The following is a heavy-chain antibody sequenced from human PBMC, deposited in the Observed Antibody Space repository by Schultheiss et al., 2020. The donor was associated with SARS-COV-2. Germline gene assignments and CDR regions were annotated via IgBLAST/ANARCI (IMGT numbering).Heavy chain of an antibody. D-gene: IGHD6-6*01. V-gene: IGHV3-13*01. CDR2: ISGSGGNT. CDR3: ARDTGSSPDY. CDR1: GFTFSSYD. Sequence: GGSLRLSCAASGFTFSSYDMHWVRQATGKGLEWVSGISGSGGNTYYADSVKGRFTISRENAKNSLYLQMNSLRAGDTAVYYCARDTGSSPDYWGQGTLVTVSS. J-gene: IGHJ4*02.